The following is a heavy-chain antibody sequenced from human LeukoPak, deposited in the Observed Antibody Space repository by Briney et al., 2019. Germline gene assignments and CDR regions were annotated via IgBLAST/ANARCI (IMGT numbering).Heavy chain of an antibody. CDR1: GGTFSSYG. J-gene: IGHJ4*02. Sequence: GASVKVSCKASGGTFSSYGISWVRQAPGQGLEWMGWISAYNGNTDYAQKLQGRVTMTTDTSTSTAYMELRSLRSDDTAVYYCARGAYGDYPDYWGQGTLVTVSS. D-gene: IGHD4-17*01. CDR3: ARGAYGDYPDY. V-gene: IGHV1-18*01. CDR2: ISAYNGNT.